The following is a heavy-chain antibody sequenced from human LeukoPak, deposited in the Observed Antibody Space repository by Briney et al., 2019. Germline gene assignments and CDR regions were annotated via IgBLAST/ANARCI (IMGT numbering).Heavy chain of an antibody. V-gene: IGHV1-2*02. CDR1: GYTFTGYY. J-gene: IGHJ5*02. D-gene: IGHD6-19*01. CDR3: ARVKRIAVAASTGGLFDP. CDR2: INLNSGGT. Sequence: ASVKVSCKASGYTFTGYYMHWVRQAPGQGLEWMGWINLNSGGTNYAQKFQGRVTMTRDTSISTAYMELSRLRSDDTAVYYCARVKRIAVAASTGGLFDPWGQGTLVTVSS.